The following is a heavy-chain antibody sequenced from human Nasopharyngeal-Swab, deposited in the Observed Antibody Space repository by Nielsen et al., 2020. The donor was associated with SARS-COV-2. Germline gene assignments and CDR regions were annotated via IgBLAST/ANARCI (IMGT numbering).Heavy chain of an antibody. J-gene: IGHJ6*02. D-gene: IGHD5-18*01. Sequence: GESLKISCAASGFTFSSYSMNWVRQAPGKGLEWVSYISSSSSSIYYADSVKGRFTISRDNAKNSLCLQMNSLRAEDTAVYYCARLSAYGYGLEIYYYYYYGMDVWGQGTTVTVSS. CDR2: ISSSSSSI. V-gene: IGHV3-48*01. CDR1: GFTFSSYS. CDR3: ARLSAYGYGLEIYYYYYYGMDV.